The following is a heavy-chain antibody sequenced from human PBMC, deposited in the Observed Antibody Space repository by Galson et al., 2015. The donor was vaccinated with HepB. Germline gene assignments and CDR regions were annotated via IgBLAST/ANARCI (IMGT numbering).Heavy chain of an antibody. Sequence: SLRLSCAASGFTFSSYSISWARQAPGKGLEWVSYISGSGSTTIFYANSVKGRFTISRDNAKNSVYLQMSSLRAEDTAVYYCARATLTWFDPWGQGTLVTVSS. D-gene: IGHD2/OR15-2a*01. CDR2: ISGSGSTTI. J-gene: IGHJ5*02. V-gene: IGHV3-48*04. CDR1: GFTFSSYS. CDR3: ARATLTWFDP.